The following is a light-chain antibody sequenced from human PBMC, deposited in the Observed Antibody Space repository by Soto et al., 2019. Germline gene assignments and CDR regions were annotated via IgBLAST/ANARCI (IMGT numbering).Light chain of an antibody. CDR2: DVS. J-gene: IGLJ2*01. Sequence: QSALTQPASMSGSPGQSITISCTGTSSDVGGYNSVSWYQQHPGKAPKLMIYDVSNRPSGVSNRFSGSKSGNTASLTISGLQAEDEADYYCSSYATSSTLNVLFGGGTRSPS. CDR3: SSYATSSTLNVL. CDR1: SSDVGGYNS. V-gene: IGLV2-14*01.